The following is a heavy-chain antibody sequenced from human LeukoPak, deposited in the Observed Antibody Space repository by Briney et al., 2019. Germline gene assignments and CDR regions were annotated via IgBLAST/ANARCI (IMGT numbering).Heavy chain of an antibody. V-gene: IGHV3-23*01. CDR1: GFTFSSYG. J-gene: IGHJ4*02. D-gene: IGHD1-26*01. CDR2: ISGSGGST. CDR3: ARDVGAAGDY. Sequence: GGSLRLSCAASGFTFSSYGMSWVRQAPGKGLEWVSAISGSGGSTYYADSVKGRFTISRDNSKNTVYLQMNSLRAEDTAVYYCARDVGAAGDYWGQGTLVTVSS.